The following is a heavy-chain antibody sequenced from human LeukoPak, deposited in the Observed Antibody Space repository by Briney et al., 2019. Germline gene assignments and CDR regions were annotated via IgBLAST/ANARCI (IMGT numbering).Heavy chain of an antibody. CDR3: ARGGCSSTSCYLFDY. CDR1: GFTFSSYS. D-gene: IGHD2-2*01. J-gene: IGHJ4*02. Sequence: GGSLRLSCAASGFTFSSYSMNWVRQAPGKGLEWVSSISSSSSYIYYADSVKGRFTISRDNAKNPLYLQMNSLRAEDTAVYYCARGGCSSTSCYLFDYWGQGTLVTVSS. V-gene: IGHV3-21*01. CDR2: ISSSSSYI.